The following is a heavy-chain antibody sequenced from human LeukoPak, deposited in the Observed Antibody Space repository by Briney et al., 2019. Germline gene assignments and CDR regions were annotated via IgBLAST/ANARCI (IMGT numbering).Heavy chain of an antibody. CDR2: IYPGDSDT. CDR1: GYSFTSYW. V-gene: IGHV5-51*01. CDR3: ARRTLQHERDYFDY. D-gene: IGHD1-1*01. Sequence: GESLKISCKGSGYSFTSYWVGWARQMPGKGLEWMGIIYPGDSDTRYSPSFQGQVTISADKSISTAYLQWSSLKASDTAMYYCARRTLQHERDYFDYWGQGTLVTVSS. J-gene: IGHJ4*02.